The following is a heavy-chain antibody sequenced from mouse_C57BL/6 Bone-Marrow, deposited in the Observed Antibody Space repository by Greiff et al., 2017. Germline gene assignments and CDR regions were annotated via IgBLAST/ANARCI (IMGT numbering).Heavy chain of an antibody. CDR3: ARHDYDPWFAY. CDR2: IYPGGGYT. CDR1: GYTFTNYW. Sequence: VQLQASGAELVRPGTSVKMSCKASGYTFTNYWIGWAKQRPGHGLEWIGDIYPGGGYTNYNEKFKGKATLTADKSSSTAYMQFSSLTSEDSAIYYCARHDYDPWFAYWGQGTLVTVSA. J-gene: IGHJ3*01. V-gene: IGHV1-63*01. D-gene: IGHD2-4*01.